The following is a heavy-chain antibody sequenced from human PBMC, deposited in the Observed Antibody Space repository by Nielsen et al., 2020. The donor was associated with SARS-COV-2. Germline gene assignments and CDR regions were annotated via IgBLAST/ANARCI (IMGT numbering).Heavy chain of an antibody. CDR3: AKDPAPYDFWSGYYLHVDTAMATLGY. D-gene: IGHD3-3*01. CDR1: GFTFSSYG. Sequence: GESLKISCAASGFTFSSYGMHWVRQAPGKGLEWVAVISYDGSNKYYADSVKGRFTISRDNSKNTLYLQMNSLRAEDTAVYYCAKDPAPYDFWSGYYLHVDTAMATLGYWGQGTLVTVSS. CDR2: ISYDGSNK. J-gene: IGHJ4*02. V-gene: IGHV3-30*18.